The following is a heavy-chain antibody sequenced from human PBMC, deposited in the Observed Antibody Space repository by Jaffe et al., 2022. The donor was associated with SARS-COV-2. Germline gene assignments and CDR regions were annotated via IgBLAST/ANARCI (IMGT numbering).Heavy chain of an antibody. CDR3: ASGNYFDY. CDR1: GFTFSISW. V-gene: IGHV3-7*03. D-gene: IGHD1-26*01. Sequence: EVQLVESGGGLAQPGGSLRLSCAASGFTFSISWMSWVRQAPGKGLECVANIKYDGSEKYYVESVKGRFTISRDNAKNSLYLQMNSLRAEDTAVYYCASGNYFDYWGQGTLVTVSS. J-gene: IGHJ4*02. CDR2: IKYDGSEK.